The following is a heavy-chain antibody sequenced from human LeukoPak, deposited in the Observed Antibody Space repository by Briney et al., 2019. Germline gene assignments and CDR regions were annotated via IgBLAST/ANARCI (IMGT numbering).Heavy chain of an antibody. CDR2: INPNSGGT. CDR3: ARGGYCSSTSCYVIDY. V-gene: IGHV1-2*02. CDR1: GYTFNGYY. J-gene: IGHJ4*02. Sequence: ASVKVSCKASGYTFNGYYMHCVRQAPGQGLEWMGWINPNSGGTNYAQKFQGRVTMTRDTSISTAYMELSRLRSDDTAVYYCARGGYCSSTSCYVIDYWGQGTLVTVSS. D-gene: IGHD2-2*01.